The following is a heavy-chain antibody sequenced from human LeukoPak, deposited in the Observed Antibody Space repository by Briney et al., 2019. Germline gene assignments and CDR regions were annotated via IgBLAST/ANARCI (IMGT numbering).Heavy chain of an antibody. CDR2: IYYSGST. V-gene: IGHV4-39*01. J-gene: IGHJ4*02. CDR3: ARQTGSGLFILP. CDR1: GGSISSSSYY. D-gene: IGHD3/OR15-3a*01. Sequence: SETLSLTCTVSGGSISSSSYYWGWIRQHPGKGLEWIGSIYYSGSTYYNSSLKSRVTISVDTSKNQFSLKLSSVTAADTAVYYCARQTGSGLFILPGGQGTLVTVSS.